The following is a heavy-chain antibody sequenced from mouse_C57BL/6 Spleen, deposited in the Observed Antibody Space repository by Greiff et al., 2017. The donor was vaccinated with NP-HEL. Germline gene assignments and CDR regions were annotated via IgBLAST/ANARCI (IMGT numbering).Heavy chain of an antibody. CDR3: ARGGGEVYYFDY. J-gene: IGHJ2*01. V-gene: IGHV1-82*01. CDR1: GYAFSSSW. Sequence: VQLVESGPELVKPGASVKISCKASGYAFSSSWMNWVKQRPGKGLEWIGRIYPGDGDTNYNGKFKGKATLTADKSSSTAYMQLSSLTSEDSAVYFCARGGGEVYYFDYWGQGTTLTVSS. CDR2: IYPGDGDT.